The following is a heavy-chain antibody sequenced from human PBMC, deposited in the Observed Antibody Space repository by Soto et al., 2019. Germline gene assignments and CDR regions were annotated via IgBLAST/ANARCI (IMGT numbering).Heavy chain of an antibody. J-gene: IGHJ4*02. V-gene: IGHV4-34*01. CDR1: GGSFSGYY. CDR2: INHSGST. CDR3: ARVRLGYGSSTSCYARLDY. Sequence: SETLSLTCAVYGGSFSGYYWSWIRQPPGKGLEWIGEINHSGSTNYNPSLKSRVTISVDTSKNQFSLKLSSVTAADTAVYYCARVRLGYGSSTSCYARLDYWGQGTLVTVSS. D-gene: IGHD2-2*01.